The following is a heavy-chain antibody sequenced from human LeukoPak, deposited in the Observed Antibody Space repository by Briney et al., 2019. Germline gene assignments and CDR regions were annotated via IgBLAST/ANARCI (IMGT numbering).Heavy chain of an antibody. CDR1: GGSISSGDFY. J-gene: IGHJ4*02. D-gene: IGHD3-22*01. V-gene: IGHV4-30-4*01. CDR3: ARKIDSSGYFS. Sequence: PSETLSLTCTVSGGSISSGDFYWSWIRQPPEKGLEYIGYIYHSGITFYNPSLRSRVTVSIDTSKNQFSLKLSSVTAADTAVYYCARKIDSSGYFSWGQGILVTVSS. CDR2: IYHSGIT.